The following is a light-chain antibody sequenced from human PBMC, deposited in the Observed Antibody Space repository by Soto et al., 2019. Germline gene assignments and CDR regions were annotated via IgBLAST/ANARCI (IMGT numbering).Light chain of an antibody. V-gene: IGKV3-20*01. CDR2: DAS. Sequence: ETVLTQSPGTLSLSPGERATLSCRASQSVRSSYLAWDQQKPGQAPRLLIYDASSRATGIPDRFSGSGSGTDFTLTISRLEPEDFAVYYCQQYVRSPPSWTFGQGTKVEIK. CDR1: QSVRSSY. CDR3: QQYVRSPPSWT. J-gene: IGKJ1*01.